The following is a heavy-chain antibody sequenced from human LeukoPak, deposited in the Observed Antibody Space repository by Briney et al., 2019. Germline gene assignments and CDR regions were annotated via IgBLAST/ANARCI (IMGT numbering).Heavy chain of an antibody. CDR1: GFTVSSNY. J-gene: IGHJ3*02. CDR3: ARDSQTGTLGAFDI. V-gene: IGHV3-66*01. Sequence: GGSLRLSCAASGFTVSSNYMSWVRQAPGKGLEWVSVIYSGGNTYYADSVKGRFTISRDNSKNTLYLQMNSLRAEDTAVYYCARDSQTGTLGAFDIWGQGTMVTVSS. CDR2: IYSGGNT. D-gene: IGHD3-9*01.